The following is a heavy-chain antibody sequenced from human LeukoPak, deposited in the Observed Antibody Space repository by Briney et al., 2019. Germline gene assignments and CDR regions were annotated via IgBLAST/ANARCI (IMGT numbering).Heavy chain of an antibody. CDR1: GGSFSGYY. D-gene: IGHD5-18*01. V-gene: IGHV4-34*01. Sequence: PSETLSLTCAVYGGSFSGYYWSWIRQPPGKGLEWIGEINHSGSTNYNPSLKGRVTISVDTSKNQFSLKLSSVTAADTAVYYCARGRPRGYSYGFAPALDYWGQGTLVTVSS. J-gene: IGHJ4*02. CDR3: ARGRPRGYSYGFAPALDY. CDR2: INHSGST.